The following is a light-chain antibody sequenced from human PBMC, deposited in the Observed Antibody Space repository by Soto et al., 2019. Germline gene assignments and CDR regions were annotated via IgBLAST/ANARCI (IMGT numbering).Light chain of an antibody. Sequence: ALTQSPGTLSSSPGERATLSCRASPAVSSNYLAWYQQKPGQAPRLLISGASGRATGVPDRFSGSGSGTDFTLTIDRLESEDFAVYFCQQYGDLPWTFGQGTKVEI. J-gene: IGKJ1*01. CDR1: PAVSSNY. V-gene: IGKV3-20*01. CDR3: QQYGDLPWT. CDR2: GAS.